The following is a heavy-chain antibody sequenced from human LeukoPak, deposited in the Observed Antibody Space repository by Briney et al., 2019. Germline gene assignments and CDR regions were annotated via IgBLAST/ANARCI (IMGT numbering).Heavy chain of an antibody. CDR3: ARVLQWLAPAAFDI. J-gene: IGHJ3*02. CDR1: GGSISSYY. CDR2: IYYSGST. D-gene: IGHD6-19*01. V-gene: IGHV4-59*01. Sequence: SETLSLTCTVSGGSISSYYWSWIRQPPGKGLEWIGYIYYSGSTNYNPSLKSRVTISVDTSKNQFSLKLSSVTAADTAVYYCARVLQWLAPAAFDIWGQGTMVTVSS.